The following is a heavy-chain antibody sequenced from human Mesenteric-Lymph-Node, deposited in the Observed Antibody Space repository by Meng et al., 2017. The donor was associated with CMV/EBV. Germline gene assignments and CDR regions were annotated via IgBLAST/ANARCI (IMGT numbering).Heavy chain of an antibody. D-gene: IGHD3-10*01. CDR2: IIPIFSTA. Sequence: TVSRYAISWVRQAPGQGLEWMGGIIPIFSTANYAQKFQGRVTITADESTSTAYMELSSLRSEDTAVYYCARDRGSGSYLYYYGMDVWGQGTTVTVSS. J-gene: IGHJ6*02. V-gene: IGHV1-69*01. CDR1: TVSRYA. CDR3: ARDRGSGSYLYYYGMDV.